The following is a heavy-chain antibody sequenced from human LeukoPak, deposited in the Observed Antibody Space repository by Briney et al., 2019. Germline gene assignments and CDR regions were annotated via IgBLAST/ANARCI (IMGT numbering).Heavy chain of an antibody. D-gene: IGHD6-19*01. J-gene: IGHJ4*02. V-gene: IGHV3-33*06. CDR3: AKGISMDSSGWYGDY. Sequence: GRSLRLSCAASGFTFKNYGLHWVRQAPGKGLEWVALIWYDGSKEYYADSVKGRFTISRDNSKNTLYLQMNSLRAEDTAVYYCAKGISMDSSGWYGDYWGQGTLVTVSS. CDR2: IWYDGSKE. CDR1: GFTFKNYG.